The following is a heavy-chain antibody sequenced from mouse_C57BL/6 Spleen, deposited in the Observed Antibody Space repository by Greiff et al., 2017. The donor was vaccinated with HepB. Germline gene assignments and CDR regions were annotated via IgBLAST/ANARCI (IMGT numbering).Heavy chain of an antibody. Sequence: VQLQQSGAELVKPGASVKMSCKASGYTFTSYWITWVKQRPGQGLEWIGDIYPGSGSTNYNEKFKSKATLTVDTSSSTAYMQLSSLTSEDSAVYYCARRQLRLRGGMDYWGQGTSVTVSS. CDR3: ARRQLRLRGGMDY. CDR1: GYTFTSYW. J-gene: IGHJ4*01. CDR2: IYPGSGST. V-gene: IGHV1-55*01. D-gene: IGHD3-2*02.